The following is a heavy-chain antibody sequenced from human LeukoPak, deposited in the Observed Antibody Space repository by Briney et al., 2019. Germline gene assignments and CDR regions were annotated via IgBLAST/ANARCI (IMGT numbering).Heavy chain of an antibody. CDR2: ISGSDGTT. D-gene: IGHD3-9*01. Sequence: GGSLRLSCAASGFTFSNYAMSWVRQAPGKGLAWVSIISGSDGTTYYGDSVKGRFTISRDNSKNTLFLQMNSLRAEDTAVYYCVKGLSDDLLTGTSKYWGQGTLVAVSS. CDR1: GFTFSNYA. J-gene: IGHJ4*02. V-gene: IGHV3-23*01. CDR3: VKGLSDDLLTGTSKY.